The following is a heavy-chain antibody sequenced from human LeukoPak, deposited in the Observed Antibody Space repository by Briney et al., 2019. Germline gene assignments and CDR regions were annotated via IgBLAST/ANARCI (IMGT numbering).Heavy chain of an antibody. V-gene: IGHV3-23*01. J-gene: IGHJ4*02. CDR3: AKGAYYYIELAHFDY. Sequence: GGSLRLSCVASGFSFDNYAMNWVRQAPGEGLEWVSLLIGSSGGTFYADSVKGRFTISRDKSKNTLYLQMKSLRAEDTAVYYCAKGAYYYIELAHFDYWGQGSLVTASS. CDR2: LIGSSGGT. CDR1: GFSFDNYA. D-gene: IGHD5-12*01.